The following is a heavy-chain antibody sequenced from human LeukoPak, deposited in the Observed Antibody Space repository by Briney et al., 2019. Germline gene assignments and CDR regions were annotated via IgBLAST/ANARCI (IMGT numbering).Heavy chain of an antibody. J-gene: IGHJ1*01. CDR1: GFSFSSHG. Sequence: GSLRLSCAGSGFSFSSHGMNWVRQAPGKGLEWVSGISPSGDITYYTDAVRGRFTISRDNFKNTLSLQVNSLRAEDTAMYYCVKDDDWGRYKHWGQGTLVTVSS. V-gene: IGHV3-23*01. CDR3: VKDDDWGRYKH. CDR2: ISPSGDIT. D-gene: IGHD3-16*01.